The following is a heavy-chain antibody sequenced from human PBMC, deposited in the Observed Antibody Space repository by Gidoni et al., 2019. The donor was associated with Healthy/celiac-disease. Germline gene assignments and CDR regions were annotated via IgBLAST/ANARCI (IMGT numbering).Heavy chain of an antibody. D-gene: IGHD5-18*01. Sequence: EVQLLESGGGLVQPGGSLRLSCAASGFTFSSYAMSWVRQAPGKGLERVSAISGSGGSTYYADSVKGRFTISRDNSKNTLYLQMNSLRAEDTAVYYCAKDQNSYGLKYYFDYWGQGTLVTVSS. V-gene: IGHV3-23*01. CDR2: ISGSGGST. CDR1: GFTFSSYA. CDR3: AKDQNSYGLKYYFDY. J-gene: IGHJ4*02.